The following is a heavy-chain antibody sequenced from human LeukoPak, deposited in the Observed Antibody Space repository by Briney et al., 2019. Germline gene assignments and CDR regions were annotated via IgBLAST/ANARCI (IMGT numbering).Heavy chain of an antibody. Sequence: GASVKVSCMASGYTFTGYNIHWVRQAPGQGLEWMGWIIPNSGAAGYAQKFQGRVTMTRDTSINTAYMELSRLRSDDTALYFCARTKIGHPFDYWGQASLVTVSS. J-gene: IGHJ4*02. D-gene: IGHD2-8*01. CDR1: GYTFTGYN. CDR3: ARTKIGHPFDY. CDR2: IIPNSGAA. V-gene: IGHV1-2*02.